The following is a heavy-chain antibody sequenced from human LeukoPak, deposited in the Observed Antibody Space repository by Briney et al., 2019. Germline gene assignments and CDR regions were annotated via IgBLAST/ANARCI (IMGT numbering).Heavy chain of an antibody. CDR1: GGSVSSGSYY. CDR3: ARVGRSSGYYFDY. Sequence: SETLSLTCTVYGGSVSSGSYYWSWIRQPPGKGLEWIGYIYYSGSTNYNPSLKSRVTISVDTSKNQFSLKLSSVTAADTAVYYCARVGRSSGYYFDYWGQGTLVTVSS. CDR2: IYYSGST. J-gene: IGHJ4*02. V-gene: IGHV4-61*01. D-gene: IGHD3-22*01.